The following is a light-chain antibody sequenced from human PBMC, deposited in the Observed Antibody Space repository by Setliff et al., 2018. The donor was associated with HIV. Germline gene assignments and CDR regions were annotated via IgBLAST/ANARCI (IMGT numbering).Light chain of an antibody. CDR2: EVT. CDR1: SSDIGVYEY. V-gene: IGLV2-14*01. CDR3: SSYRRTNTWV. Sequence: QSVLTQAASVSGSPGQSITIFCIGTSSDIGVYEYVSRYQQHPGEAPKLIIYEVTNRPSGVSNRFSGSKSGNTASLTISGLQAEDEADYYCSSYRRTNTWVFGGGTKVTVL. J-gene: IGLJ2*01.